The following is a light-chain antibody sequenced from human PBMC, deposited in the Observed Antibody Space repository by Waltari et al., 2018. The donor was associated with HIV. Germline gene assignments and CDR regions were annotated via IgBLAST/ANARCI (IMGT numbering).Light chain of an antibody. CDR3: SSYSTNTNNSPWV. V-gene: IGLV2-14*03. J-gene: IGLJ3*02. CDR1: TSDVGTYNY. Sequence: QSALAQPASVSGSPGQSLTISCTGTTSDVGTYNYVSWYQQHPGKGPKLVIFDVSHRPPGISDRFSGSRSGNTASLTISGLRAEDEADYFCSSYSTNTNNSPWVFGGGTKVTVL. CDR2: DVS.